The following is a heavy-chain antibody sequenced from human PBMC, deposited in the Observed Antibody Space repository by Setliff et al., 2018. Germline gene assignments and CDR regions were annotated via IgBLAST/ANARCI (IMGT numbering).Heavy chain of an antibody. CDR1: GYTFTDHY. Sequence: GASVKVSCKASGYTFTDHYLYWVRQAPGQGLECMGRINPNNGGTNYAQKFQDRLSVTADTSSKTTYMELRSLTPDNTAVYFCTRSRAPRVVLAADFDFWGQGTLVTVSS. CDR3: TRSRAPRVVLAADFDF. J-gene: IGHJ4*02. V-gene: IGHV1-2*06. CDR2: INPNNGGT. D-gene: IGHD3-16*01.